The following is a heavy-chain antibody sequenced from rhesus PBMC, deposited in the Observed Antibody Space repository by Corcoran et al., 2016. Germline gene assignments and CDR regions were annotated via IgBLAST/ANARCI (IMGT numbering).Heavy chain of an antibody. J-gene: IGHJ2*01. CDR1: GGSISSHSC. CDR2: RSGSSGST. D-gene: IGHD2-15*01. Sequence: QVQLPASGPGLLKPSETLSLPCAFSGGSISSHSCWTWIRPPPVKGLEWIGYRSGSSGSTYYNPSLKSRVTMSTDTSKNQFSRKLSSVTAADTAVYYCARDRSTYWYFELWGPGTPITISS. CDR3: ARDRSTYWYFEL. V-gene: IGHV4-65*01.